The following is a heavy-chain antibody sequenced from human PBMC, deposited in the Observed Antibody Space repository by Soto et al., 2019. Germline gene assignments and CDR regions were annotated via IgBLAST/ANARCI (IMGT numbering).Heavy chain of an antibody. CDR3: ARDAAGGYSSSWYSYY. CDR2: IKQDGSEK. Sequence: GGSLSLSCASSGFTFSSYWMRWVRHAPGKGLEWVANIKQDGSEKYYVDSVKGRFTISRDNAKNSLYLQMNSLRAEDTAVYYCARDAAGGYSSSWYSYYWGQGTLVTVSS. CDR1: GFTFSSYW. D-gene: IGHD6-13*01. J-gene: IGHJ4*02. V-gene: IGHV3-7*01.